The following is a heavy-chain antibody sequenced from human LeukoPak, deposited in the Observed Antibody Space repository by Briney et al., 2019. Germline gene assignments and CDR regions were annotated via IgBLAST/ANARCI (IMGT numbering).Heavy chain of an antibody. D-gene: IGHD2-2*01. CDR3: ARDGYCSSTSCYGLRDDYYYYGMDV. CDR2: KNPNSGNT. J-gene: IGHJ6*02. V-gene: IGHV1-8*01. CDR1: GYT. Sequence: ASVKVSCKASGYTKWMRQATGQGLEWMAWKNPNSGNTASGQRFQGRVTMTRNTSISTVYLELSSLRSEDTAVYYCARDGYCSSTSCYGLRDDYYYYGMDVWGQGTTVTVSS.